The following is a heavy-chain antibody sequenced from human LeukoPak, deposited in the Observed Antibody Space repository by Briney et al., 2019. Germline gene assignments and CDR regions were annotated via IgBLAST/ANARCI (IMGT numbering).Heavy chain of an antibody. CDR3: ARGSPSEYSSSSPLEY. CDR2: ISSSSSYI. J-gene: IGHJ4*02. Sequence: PGGSLRLSCVASGFTFSSYSMNWVRQAPGKGLEWVSSISSSSSYIYSADSVKGRFTISRDNAKNSLYLQMNSLRAEDTAVYYCARGSPSEYSSSSPLEYWGQGTLVTVSS. D-gene: IGHD6-6*01. CDR1: GFTFSSYS. V-gene: IGHV3-21*01.